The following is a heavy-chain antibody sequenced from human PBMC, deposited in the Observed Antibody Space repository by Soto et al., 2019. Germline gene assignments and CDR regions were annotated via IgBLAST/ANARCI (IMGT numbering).Heavy chain of an antibody. J-gene: IGHJ3*02. V-gene: IGHV3-7*01. CDR1: GFTFGGYC. D-gene: IGHD3-3*01. CDR2: IKQDGSEK. Sequence: GVSQRLSYAASGFTFGGYCVSWVRQAPGKGLEWVANIKQDGSEKYYVDSVKGRFTISRDNAKNSLYLQMNSLRAEDTAVYYYARVGGVVTYLRAFEIWGHGTMVTVSP. CDR3: ARVGGVVTYLRAFEI.